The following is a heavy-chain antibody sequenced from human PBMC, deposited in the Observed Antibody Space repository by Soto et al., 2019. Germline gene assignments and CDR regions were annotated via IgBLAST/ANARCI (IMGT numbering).Heavy chain of an antibody. V-gene: IGHV3-33*01. J-gene: IGHJ6*02. CDR2: IWYDGSNK. CDR1: GFTFSSYG. Sequence: PGGSLRLSCAASGFTFSSYGMHWVRQAPGKGLEWVAVIWYDGSNKYYADSVKGRFTISRDNSKNTLYLQMNSLRAEDTAVYYCARDSELMVYAPQAFMDVWGQGTTVTVSS. CDR3: ARDSELMVYAPQAFMDV. D-gene: IGHD2-8*01.